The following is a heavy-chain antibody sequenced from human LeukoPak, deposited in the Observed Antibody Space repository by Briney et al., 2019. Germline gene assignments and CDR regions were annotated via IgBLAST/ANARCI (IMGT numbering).Heavy chain of an antibody. J-gene: IGHJ4*02. D-gene: IGHD4-17*01. Sequence: SVKVSCKASGGTFSSYAISWVRQAPGQGLEWMGGIIPIFGTANYAQKFQGRVTITADESTSTAYMELSSLRSEDTAVYYCARVGKRMTTVTTAFDYWGQGTLVTVST. CDR3: ARVGKRMTTVTTAFDY. CDR1: GGTFSSYA. V-gene: IGHV1-69*13. CDR2: IIPIFGTA.